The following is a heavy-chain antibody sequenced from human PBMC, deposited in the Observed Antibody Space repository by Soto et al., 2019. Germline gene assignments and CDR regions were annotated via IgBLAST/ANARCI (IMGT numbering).Heavy chain of an antibody. J-gene: IGHJ6*02. Sequence: WETLSLTCVVYRGSFSGFYWSWVRQTPGGGLEWIGEINHSGTTNYNPSFQNRVTISVDKSTNNFSLKMTSVTAADAAVYYCARGRGYVYGSNFYGLDVWGQGTTVTVSS. CDR1: RGSFSGFY. D-gene: IGHD6-25*01. CDR3: ARGRGYVYGSNFYGLDV. V-gene: IGHV4-34*01. CDR2: INHSGTT.